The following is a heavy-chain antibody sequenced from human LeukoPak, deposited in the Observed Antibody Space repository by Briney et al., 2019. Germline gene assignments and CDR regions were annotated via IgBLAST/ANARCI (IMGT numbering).Heavy chain of an antibody. D-gene: IGHD4-17*01. CDR3: AKASGDYYYYYYYGMDV. V-gene: IGHV1-2*02. CDR1: GYTFTGYY. J-gene: IGHJ6*02. Sequence: ASVKVSCKASGYTFTGYYMHWVRQAPGQGLEWMGWINPNSGGTNYAQKFQGRVTMTRDTSISTGYMELSRLRSDDTAVYYCAKASGDYYYYYYYGMDVWGQGTTVTVSS. CDR2: INPNSGGT.